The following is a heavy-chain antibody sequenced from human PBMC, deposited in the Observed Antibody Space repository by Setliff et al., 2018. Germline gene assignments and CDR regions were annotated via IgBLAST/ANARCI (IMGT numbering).Heavy chain of an antibody. V-gene: IGHV3-7*01. J-gene: IGHJ3*02. CDR2: IKEDGSEK. Sequence: GESLKISCAASGFTFSRYWMGWARQAPGMGPEWLANIKEDGSEKNYVDSVRGRFTISRDNAKNSLYLQIYGLRAGDTAVYYCARDPPGMNAFDIWGHGTMVTVSS. CDR3: ARDPPGMNAFDI. CDR1: GFTFSRYW. D-gene: IGHD6-13*01.